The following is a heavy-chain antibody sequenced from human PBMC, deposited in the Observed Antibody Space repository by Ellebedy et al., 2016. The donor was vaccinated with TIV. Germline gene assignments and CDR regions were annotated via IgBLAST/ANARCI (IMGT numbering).Heavy chain of an antibody. D-gene: IGHD6-13*01. CDR1: GFTFRTYW. CDR2: IKQDGSEK. Sequence: GESLKISCAASGFTFRTYWMSWVRQAPGKGLEWVADIKQDGSEKYYVDSVKGRCTISRDNAKNSLYLQMNSLRAADTAAYYGARAGGSWYGNYYYGMDVWGQGTTVTVSS. CDR3: ARAGGSWYGNYYYGMDV. V-gene: IGHV3-7*01. J-gene: IGHJ6*02.